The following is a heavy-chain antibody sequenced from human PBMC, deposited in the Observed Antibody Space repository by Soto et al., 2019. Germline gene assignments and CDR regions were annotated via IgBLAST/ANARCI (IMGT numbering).Heavy chain of an antibody. CDR1: GFIVGAYA. D-gene: IGHD2-2*01. Sequence: EAQLLESGGGLVQPGGSLRLSCAASGFIVGAYAMSWFRQAPGKGLEWVSTISGSSGGIYYAGSARGRFTISRDNSKNTLSLQLNSLRAEDTAVYYCTKWSRLCSGTSCFYFYAMDVWGQGTTVTVSS. J-gene: IGHJ6*02. CDR3: TKWSRLCSGTSCFYFYAMDV. CDR2: ISGSSGGI. V-gene: IGHV3-23*01.